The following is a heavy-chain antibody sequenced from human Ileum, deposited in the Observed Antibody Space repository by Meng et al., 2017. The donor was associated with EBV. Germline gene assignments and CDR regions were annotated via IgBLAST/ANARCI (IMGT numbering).Heavy chain of an antibody. Sequence: QVQLQRGGAGMLKPSETLSLTCGVYGGSFSNYYWTWIRQPPGKGLEWIGEISHTGTTKYNPSLKNRVTISLDTSNNQFSLNLNSVTAADTALYYCARYGTCGANSFYCFDPWGQGTLVTVSS. J-gene: IGHJ5*02. D-gene: IGHD4-23*01. CDR1: GGSFSNYY. CDR2: ISHTGTT. CDR3: ARYGTCGANSFYCFDP. V-gene: IGHV4-34*01.